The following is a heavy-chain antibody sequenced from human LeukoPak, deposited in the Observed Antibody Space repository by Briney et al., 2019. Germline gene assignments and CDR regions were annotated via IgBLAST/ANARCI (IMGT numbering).Heavy chain of an antibody. Sequence: PSETLSLTCGVYGGSFSGYYWSWIRQPPGKGLEWIGEIGHSGSTNYNPSLKSRVTISVDTSKNQFSLKLSSVTAADTAVYYCARLGWYNSVSDYWGQGTLVTVSS. V-gene: IGHV4-34*01. CDR2: IGHSGST. CDR1: GGSFSGYY. J-gene: IGHJ4*02. D-gene: IGHD6-19*01. CDR3: ARLGWYNSVSDY.